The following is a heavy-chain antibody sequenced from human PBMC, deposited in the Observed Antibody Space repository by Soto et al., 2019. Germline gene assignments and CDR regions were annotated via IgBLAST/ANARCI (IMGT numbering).Heavy chain of an antibody. V-gene: IGHV4-30-4*01. CDR1: GGSISSGDYY. CDR3: ARDYSSSSSNWFDP. CDR2: IYYSGST. J-gene: IGHJ5*02. Sequence: PSETLSLTCTVSGGSISSGDYYWSWIRQPPGKGLEWIGYIYYSGSTYYNPSLKSRVTISVDTSKNQFSLELSSVTAADTAVYYCARDYSSSSSNWFDPWGQGTLVTVSS. D-gene: IGHD6-13*01.